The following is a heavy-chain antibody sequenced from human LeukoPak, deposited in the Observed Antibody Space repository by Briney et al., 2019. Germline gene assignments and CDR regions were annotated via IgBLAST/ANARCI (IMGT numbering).Heavy chain of an antibody. Sequence: SETLSLTCTVSGGSISSYYWSWIRQPPGKGLEWIGYIYYSGSTNYNPSLKSRVTISVDTSKNQFSLKLSSVTAADTAVYYCARERPDSSGYYSFDYWGQGTLVTVSS. CDR1: GGSISSYY. J-gene: IGHJ4*02. V-gene: IGHV4-59*01. D-gene: IGHD3-22*01. CDR2: IYYSGST. CDR3: ARERPDSSGYYSFDY.